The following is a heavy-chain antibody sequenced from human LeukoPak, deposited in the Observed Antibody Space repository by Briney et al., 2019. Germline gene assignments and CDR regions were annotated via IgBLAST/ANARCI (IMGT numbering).Heavy chain of an antibody. V-gene: IGHV4-38-2*02. CDR1: GYSISSGFY. J-gene: IGHJ4*02. D-gene: IGHD1-26*01. CDR2: IYHSGST. Sequence: SETLSLTCTVFGYSISSGFYWGWIRQPPGKGLECIGSIYHSGSTYYNPSLKSRVTIPVDTSKNQFSLNLSSVTAADTAMYYCARLRSPGDFDYWGQGTLVTVSS. CDR3: ARLRSPGDFDY.